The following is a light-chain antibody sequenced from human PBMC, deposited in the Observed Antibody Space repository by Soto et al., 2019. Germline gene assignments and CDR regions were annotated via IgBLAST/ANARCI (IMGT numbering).Light chain of an antibody. CDR1: QSVGSH. J-gene: IGKJ4*01. CDR2: DAS. V-gene: IGKV3-11*01. CDR3: QQRTNWRLT. Sequence: EIVLTQSPATLSLSPGERATLSCRASQSVGSHLTWYQQKPGQAPRLLIYDASNRATGIPARFSGSGSGTDFTRTISSLEPEEFAVYFCQQRTNWRLTFGGGTKVEIK.